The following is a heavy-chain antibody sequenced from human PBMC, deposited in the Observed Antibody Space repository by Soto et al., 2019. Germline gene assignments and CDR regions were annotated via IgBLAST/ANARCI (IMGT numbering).Heavy chain of an antibody. CDR2: INSDGSST. CDR3: ARGSSDI. Sequence: EVQLVESGGGLVQPGGSLRLSCAASGFTFRPYWMHWVRQAPGKGLVWVSRINSDGSSTNHADPVKGRFTISRDNAKNTLYLQMNSLRVEDTAMYYCARGSSDIWGQGTMVTVSS. J-gene: IGHJ3*02. CDR1: GFTFRPYW. V-gene: IGHV3-74*01. D-gene: IGHD6-6*01.